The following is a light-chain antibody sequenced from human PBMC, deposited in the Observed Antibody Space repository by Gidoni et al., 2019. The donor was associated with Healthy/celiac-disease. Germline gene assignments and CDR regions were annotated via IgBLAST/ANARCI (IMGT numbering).Light chain of an antibody. V-gene: IGKV2-28*01. CDR3: MQALQTPLT. J-gene: IGKJ4*01. Sequence: DIVMTQSPLSLPVTPGEPASISCRSSQSLLHSNGYNYLDWYLQKPGQSPQLLIYLGSNRASGVPDRFSGSGSSTDFTLKISRVEAEDVGVYCCMQALQTPLTFGEGTKVEIK. CDR2: LGS. CDR1: QSLLHSNGYNY.